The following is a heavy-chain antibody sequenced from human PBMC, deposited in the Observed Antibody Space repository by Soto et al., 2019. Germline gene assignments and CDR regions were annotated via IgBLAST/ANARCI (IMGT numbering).Heavy chain of an antibody. J-gene: IGHJ4*02. CDR1: GGSFSGYY. D-gene: IGHD3-22*01. Sequence: SETLSLTCAVYGGSFSGYYWNWIRQPPGKGLEWIGEINHSGSTNYNPSLKSRVTISVDTSKNQFSLRLSSVTAADTAVYYCARSPYSSGYYYAIDYWGQGTQVTVSS. CDR3: ARSPYSSGYYYAIDY. CDR2: INHSGST. V-gene: IGHV4-34*01.